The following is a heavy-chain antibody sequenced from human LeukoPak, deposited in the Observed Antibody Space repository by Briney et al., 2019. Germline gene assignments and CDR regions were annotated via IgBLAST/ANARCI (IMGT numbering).Heavy chain of an antibody. Sequence: SETLSLTCAVSGGFINGHFWSWMRRPPGKGLEWIGFLSYSGSTRYNPSLQSRVSISGDRSETKFSLRLTSVSAADTAVYYCARLVDNDSSGDPDTFDVWGHGTVVIVSS. CDR2: LSYSGST. V-gene: IGHV4-59*11. J-gene: IGHJ3*01. CDR3: ARLVDNDSSGDPDTFDV. D-gene: IGHD6-25*01. CDR1: GGFINGHF.